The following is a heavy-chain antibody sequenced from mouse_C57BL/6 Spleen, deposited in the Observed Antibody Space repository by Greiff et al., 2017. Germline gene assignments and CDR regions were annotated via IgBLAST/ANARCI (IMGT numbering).Heavy chain of an antibody. CDR3: ARSPPYDSNYGGCFDV. D-gene: IGHD2-5*01. CDR1: GYTFTSYW. J-gene: IGHJ1*03. CDR2: IDPSDSYT. V-gene: IGHV1-50*01. Sequence: QVQLQQPGAELVKPGASVKLSCKASGYTFTSYWMQWVKQRPGQGLEWIGEIDPSDSYTNYNQKFKGKATLTVDTSSSTAYMQSSRLTSEDSAVYYCARSPPYDSNYGGCFDVWGTGTTVTVSS.